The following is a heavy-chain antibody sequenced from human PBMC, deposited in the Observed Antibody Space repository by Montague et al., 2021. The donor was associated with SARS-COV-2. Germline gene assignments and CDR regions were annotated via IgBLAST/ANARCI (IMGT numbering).Heavy chain of an antibody. CDR2: IYYSGST. J-gene: IGHJ4*02. D-gene: IGHD3-22*01. V-gene: IGHV4-39*07. CDR1: GGSISSSSYY. Sequence: SETLSLTCTVSGGSISSSSYYWGWIRQPPGKGLEWIGCIYYSGSTYYNPSLKSRVTISVDTSKNQFSLKLSSVTAADTAVYYCAREGGWLSRGSYCFDYWGQGTLVTVSS. CDR3: AREGGWLSRGSYCFDY.